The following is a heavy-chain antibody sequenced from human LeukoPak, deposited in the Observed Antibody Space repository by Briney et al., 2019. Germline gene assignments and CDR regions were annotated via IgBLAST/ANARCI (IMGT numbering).Heavy chain of an antibody. J-gene: IGHJ6*03. Sequence: ASVKVSCKASGYTFTGCYMHWLRQAPGQGLEWMGWINPNSGGTNYAQKFQGRVTMTRDTSISTAYMELSRLRSDDTAVYYCARGPRAIFGVVTPYYMDVWGKGTTVTVSS. V-gene: IGHV1-2*02. CDR3: ARGPRAIFGVVTPYYMDV. CDR2: INPNSGGT. CDR1: GYTFTGCY. D-gene: IGHD3-3*01.